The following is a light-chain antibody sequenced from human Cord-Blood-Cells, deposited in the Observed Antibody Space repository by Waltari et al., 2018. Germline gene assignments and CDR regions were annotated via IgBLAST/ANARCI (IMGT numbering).Light chain of an antibody. V-gene: IGLV2-23*02. Sequence: QSALTQPASVSGSPGQSITISCTGTSSDVGSYNLVSWYQQHPGKAPKLMIYEVSKRPSEVSKRFSGSKSGNTASLTISGLQAEDEADYYCCSYAGSSTLVFGGGTKLTVL. J-gene: IGLJ3*02. CDR3: CSYAGSSTLV. CDR2: EVS. CDR1: SSDVGSYNL.